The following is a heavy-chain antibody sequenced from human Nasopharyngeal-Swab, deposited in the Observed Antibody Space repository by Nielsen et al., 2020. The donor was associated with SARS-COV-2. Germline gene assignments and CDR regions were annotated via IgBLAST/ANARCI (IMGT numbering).Heavy chain of an antibody. J-gene: IGHJ5*02. CDR3: AREEAGYSSGWSNWFDP. Sequence: GGSLRLSCAASGFTFSSYGMHWVRQAPGKGLEWVAVIWYDGSNKYYADSVKGRFTISRDNSKNTLYLQMNSLRAEDTAVYYCAREEAGYSSGWSNWFDPWGQGTLVTVSS. V-gene: IGHV3-33*01. CDR2: IWYDGSNK. D-gene: IGHD6-19*01. CDR1: GFTFSSYG.